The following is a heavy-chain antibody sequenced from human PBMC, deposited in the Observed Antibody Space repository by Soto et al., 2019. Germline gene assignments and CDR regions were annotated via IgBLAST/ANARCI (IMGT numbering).Heavy chain of an antibody. J-gene: IGHJ4*02. Sequence: SETLSLTCAVYSGSFSTYYWNWIRQPPGKGLEWIGEINQSGSTNYNPSLKSRVTISVDTSKNQFSLKLNSVTAADTAVYFCTKYRRTDAEGYSFDYWGQGALVT. V-gene: IGHV4-34*01. CDR2: INQSGST. D-gene: IGHD2-15*01. CDR3: TKYRRTDAEGYSFDY. CDR1: SGSFSTYY.